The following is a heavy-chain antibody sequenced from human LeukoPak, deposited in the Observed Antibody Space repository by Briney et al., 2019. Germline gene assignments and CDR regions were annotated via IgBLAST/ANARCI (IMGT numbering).Heavy chain of an antibody. CDR2: MNPNSGDT. V-gene: IGHV1-2*02. D-gene: IGHD2-2*01. J-gene: IGHJ5*02. CDR1: GYTFAHYY. CDR3: AKDPFDQMLPENWFDP. Sequence: ASVKVSGKASGYTFAHYYIHWVRQAPGQGLEWVGWMNPNSGDTNYARSFQGRVTMTRDTSISTAYMELSRLRFDDTAVYYCAKDPFDQMLPENWFDPWGQGTLVTVSS.